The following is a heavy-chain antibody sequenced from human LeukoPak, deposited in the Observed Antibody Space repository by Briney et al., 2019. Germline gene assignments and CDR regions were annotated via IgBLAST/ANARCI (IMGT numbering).Heavy chain of an antibody. CDR3: AKVGRSGWPYYMDV. V-gene: IGHV3-23*01. Sequence: GGSLRLSCAASGFTSSSYAMSWIRQAPGMGQQWVSTISGSGGSTYYANSVKGRFTISRDNSKNTLYLQMNSLRAEDTAVYYCAKVGRSGWPYYMDVWGKETTVTVSS. D-gene: IGHD6-19*01. J-gene: IGHJ6*03. CDR2: ISGSGGST. CDR1: GFTSSSYA.